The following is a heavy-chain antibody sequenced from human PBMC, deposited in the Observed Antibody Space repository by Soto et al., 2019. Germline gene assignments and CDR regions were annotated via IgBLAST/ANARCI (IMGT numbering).Heavy chain of an antibody. D-gene: IGHD3-22*01. CDR3: ARGSNTAYYYDSSGYLPDY. CDR1: GGSISSYY. Sequence: SETLSLTCTVSGGSISSYYWSWIRQPPGKGLEWIGYIYYSGSTNYNPSLKSRVTISVDTSKNQFSLKLSSVTAADTAVYYCARGSNTAYYYDSSGYLPDYWGQGTLVTVS. V-gene: IGHV4-59*01. CDR2: IYYSGST. J-gene: IGHJ4*02.